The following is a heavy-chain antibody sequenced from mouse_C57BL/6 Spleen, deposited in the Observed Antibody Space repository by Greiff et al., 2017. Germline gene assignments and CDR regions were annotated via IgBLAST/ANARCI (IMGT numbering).Heavy chain of an antibody. CDR2: FTMYSDAT. V-gene: IGHV1-49*01. Sequence: LQQSGAELVRPGSSVKLSCKDSYFAFMASAMHWVKQRPGHGLEWIGSFTMYSDATEYSENFKGKATLTANTSSNTVYMELSSLTSEDSAVYYCARGGYDSFYAMDYWGQGTAVTVSS. D-gene: IGHD2-4*01. CDR1: YFAFMASA. J-gene: IGHJ4*01. CDR3: ARGGYDSFYAMDY.